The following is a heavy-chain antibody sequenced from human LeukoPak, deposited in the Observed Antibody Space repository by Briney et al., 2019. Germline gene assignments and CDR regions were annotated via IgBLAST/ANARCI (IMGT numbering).Heavy chain of an antibody. Sequence: GGSLRLSCAASGFTFSSYDMHWVRQAPGKGLEWVAFIRYDGSNKYYADSVKGRFTISRDNAKNSLYLQLNSLRAEDTAVYYCARVAAEFDYWGQGTLVTVSS. CDR2: IRYDGSNK. V-gene: IGHV3-30*02. CDR1: GFTFSSYD. CDR3: ARVAAEFDY. D-gene: IGHD6-25*01. J-gene: IGHJ4*02.